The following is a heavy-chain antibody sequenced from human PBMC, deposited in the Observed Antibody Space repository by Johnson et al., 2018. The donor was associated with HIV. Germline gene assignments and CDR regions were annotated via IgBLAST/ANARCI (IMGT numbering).Heavy chain of an antibody. V-gene: IGHV3-23*04. CDR2: ISGTGGTT. J-gene: IGHJ3*01. Sequence: VQLVESGGGLVKPGGSLRLSCAASGFTFSNAWMNWVRQAPGKGLEWVSAISGTGGTTYYADSVRGRFSISRDSSKNTLYLQMNSLRAEDTAVYYCARGSRYTYDNDDAYLLHAFDFWGQGTMVTVSS. CDR1: GFTFSNAW. CDR3: ARGSRYTYDNDDAYLLHAFDF. D-gene: IGHD3-22*01.